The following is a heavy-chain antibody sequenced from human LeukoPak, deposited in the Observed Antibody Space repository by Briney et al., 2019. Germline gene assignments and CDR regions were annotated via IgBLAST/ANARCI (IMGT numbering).Heavy chain of an antibody. CDR2: IYTSGST. D-gene: IGHD3-10*01. J-gene: IGHJ5*02. CDR1: GGSISSYY. Sequence: SETLSLTCTVSGGSISSYYWSWIRQPAGKGLEWIGRIYTSGSTNYNPSLKSRVTISVDTSKNQFSLKLSSVTAADTAVYYCARGRWYYGSGRTWFDPWGQGTLVTVSS. CDR3: ARGRWYYGSGRTWFDP. V-gene: IGHV4-4*07.